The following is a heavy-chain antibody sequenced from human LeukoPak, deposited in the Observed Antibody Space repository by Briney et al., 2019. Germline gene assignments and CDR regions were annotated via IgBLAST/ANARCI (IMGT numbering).Heavy chain of an antibody. D-gene: IGHD1-7*01. CDR3: ARGHTRNWNYEPFDY. CDR2: INHSGST. J-gene: IGHJ4*02. V-gene: IGHV4-34*01. Sequence: SETLSLTCAVYGGSFSGYYWSWIRQPPGKGLEWIGEINHSGSTNYNPSLKSRVTISVDTSKNQFSLKLSSVTAADTAVYYCARGHTRNWNYEPFDYWGQGTLVTVSS. CDR1: GGSFSGYY.